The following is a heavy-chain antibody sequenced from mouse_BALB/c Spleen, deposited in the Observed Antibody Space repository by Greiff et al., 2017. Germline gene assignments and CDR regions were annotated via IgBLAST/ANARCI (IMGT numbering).Heavy chain of an antibody. Sequence: EVQRVESGGGLVQPGGSRKLSCAASGFTFSSFGMHWVRQAPEKGLEWVAYISSGSSTIYYADTVKGRFTISRDNPKNTLFLQMTSLRSEDTAMYYCARGGWGNPFDYWGQGTTLTVSS. CDR3: ARGGWGNPFDY. CDR2: ISSGSSTI. J-gene: IGHJ2*01. V-gene: IGHV5-17*02. D-gene: IGHD2-1*01. CDR1: GFTFSSFG.